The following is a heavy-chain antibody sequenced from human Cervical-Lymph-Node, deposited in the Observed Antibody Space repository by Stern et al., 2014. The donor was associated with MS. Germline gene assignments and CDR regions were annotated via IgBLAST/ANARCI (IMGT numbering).Heavy chain of an antibody. J-gene: IGHJ4*02. V-gene: IGHV3-53*01. CDR3: ARDTSSPERSDW. Sequence: EVQLVESGGGVIQPGGSLRLSCTASGFTVSRDYMTWVRQAPGKGLEWVSLITNVGRTFYTDSVKGRFTISRDDSKNTVYLHMTSLRAEDTAMYYCARDTSSPERSDWWGQGTLVTVSS. CDR1: GFTVSRDY. D-gene: IGHD1-1*01. CDR2: ITNVGRT.